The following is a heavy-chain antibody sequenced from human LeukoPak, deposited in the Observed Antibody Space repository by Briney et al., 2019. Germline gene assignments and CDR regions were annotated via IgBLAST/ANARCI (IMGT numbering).Heavy chain of an antibody. V-gene: IGHV1-2*02. Sequence: ASVKVSCKASGYTFTGYYMHWVRQAPGQGLEWMGWINPNSGGTNYAQKFQGRVTMTRGTSISTAYMELSRLRSDDTAVYYCARDIYDSSGPNFDYWGQGTLVTVSS. J-gene: IGHJ4*02. CDR2: INPNSGGT. CDR1: GYTFTGYY. D-gene: IGHD3-22*01. CDR3: ARDIYDSSGPNFDY.